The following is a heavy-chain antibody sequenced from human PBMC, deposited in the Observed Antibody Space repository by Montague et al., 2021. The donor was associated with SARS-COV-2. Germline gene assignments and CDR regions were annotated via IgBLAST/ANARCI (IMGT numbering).Heavy chain of an antibody. J-gene: IGHJ4*02. D-gene: IGHD5-18*01. CDR2: ISYDGSNK. CDR3: ASHLVQLWPPAY. V-gene: IGHV3-30-3*01. CDR1: GFTFSSYA. Sequence: SLRLSCAASGFTFSSYAMHWFRQAPGKGLEWVAVISYDGSNKYYADSVKGRFTISRDNSKNTLYLQMNSLRAEDTTVYYCASHLVQLWPPAYWGQGTLVTVSS.